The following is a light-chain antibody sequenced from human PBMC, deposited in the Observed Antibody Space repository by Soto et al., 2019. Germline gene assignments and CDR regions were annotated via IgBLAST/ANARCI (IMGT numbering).Light chain of an antibody. CDR2: EVV. CDR1: KNDIGVYDF. V-gene: IGLV2-8*01. Sequence: QSALTQPPSASGSPGQSVTISCTGTKNDIGVYDFVSWYQHHPGKAPRLIIYEVVQRPSGVPDRFSGSKSGNTASLTVSGLQAAEEADYFCKSYAGINTYVFGSGTKLTV. CDR3: KSYAGINTYV. J-gene: IGLJ1*01.